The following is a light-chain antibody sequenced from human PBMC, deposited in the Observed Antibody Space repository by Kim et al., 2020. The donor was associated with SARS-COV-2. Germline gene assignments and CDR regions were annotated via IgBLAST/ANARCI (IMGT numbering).Light chain of an antibody. Sequence: APGKTARITCRGNNIGSKNVPWYQQKPGQAPVLVIYYDSDRPSGIPERFSGSNSGNTATLTISRVEAGDEADYYCQVWDSSSDHVVFGGGTQLTVL. J-gene: IGLJ2*01. CDR3: QVWDSSSDHVV. CDR2: YDS. V-gene: IGLV3-21*04. CDR1: NIGSKN.